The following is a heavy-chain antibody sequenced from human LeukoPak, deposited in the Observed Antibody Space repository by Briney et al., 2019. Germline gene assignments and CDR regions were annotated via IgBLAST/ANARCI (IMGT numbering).Heavy chain of an antibody. J-gene: IGHJ4*02. CDR3: ARDRVTMTDY. CDR1: GYTFTSYY. Sequence: ASVKVSCKASGYTFTSYYMHWVRQAPGQGLEWMGIINPSGGSTSYAQKFQGRVTMTRDTSTSTAYMELRSLRPDDTAVYYCARDRVTMTDYWGQGTLVTVSS. V-gene: IGHV1-46*01. D-gene: IGHD3-22*01. CDR2: INPSGGST.